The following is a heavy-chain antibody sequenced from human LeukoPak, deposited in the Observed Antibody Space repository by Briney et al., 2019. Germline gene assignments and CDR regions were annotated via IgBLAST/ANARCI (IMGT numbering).Heavy chain of an antibody. J-gene: IGHJ4*02. V-gene: IGHV3-30-3*01. CDR2: ISYDGSNK. D-gene: IGHD6-13*01. CDR1: GLTFSSYA. Sequence: GGSLRLSCAASGLTFSSYAMHWVRQAPGKGLEWVAVISYDGSNKYYADSVKGRFTISRDNSKNTLYLQMNSLRAEDTAVYYCATLAAAGTLVVYWGQGTLVTVSS. CDR3: ATLAAAGTLVVY.